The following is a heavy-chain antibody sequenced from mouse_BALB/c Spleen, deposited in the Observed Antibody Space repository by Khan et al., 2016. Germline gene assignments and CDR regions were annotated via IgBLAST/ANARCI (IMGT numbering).Heavy chain of an antibody. Sequence: EVQLVESGGGLVQPIGSLKLSCAASGFTFKTYAMNWVRQAPGTGLEWIARIRSKSNNFATYYADSVKDRFTISRDDSQNMLSLQMNTLQTEDTAMYDCWRDANYTYALDYWGQRTSVTVSS. V-gene: IGHV10-1*02. J-gene: IGHJ4*01. CDR2: IRSKSNNFAT. D-gene: IGHD2-1*01. CDR1: GFTFKTYA. CDR3: WRDANYTYALDY.